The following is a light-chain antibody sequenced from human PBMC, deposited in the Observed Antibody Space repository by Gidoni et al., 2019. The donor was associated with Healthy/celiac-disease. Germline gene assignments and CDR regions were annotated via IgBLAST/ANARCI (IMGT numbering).Light chain of an antibody. V-gene: IGKV3-20*01. CDR1: QSVSSSY. J-gene: IGKJ4*01. Sequence: EIVLTQSPGTLSLSPGERATLSCSASQSVSSSYLAWYQQKPGQPPRPLIYGASSRATGIPDRFSGSGSGTDFTLTISRLEPEDFAVYYCQQYGSSPVTFGGGTKVEIK. CDR3: QQYGSSPVT. CDR2: GAS.